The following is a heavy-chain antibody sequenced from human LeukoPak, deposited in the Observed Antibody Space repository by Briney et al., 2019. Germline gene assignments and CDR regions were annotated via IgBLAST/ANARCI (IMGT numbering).Heavy chain of an antibody. CDR3: ARGRPGNYFDY. CDR1: GFTFNSNW. D-gene: IGHD1-26*01. CDR2: ISSDGSST. Sequence: GGSLRLSCAASGFTFNSNWMYWVRQAPGKGLVWVSYISSDGSSTNYADSVKGRFTISRGNAKNTLYVQMNSLRADDTAVYYCARGRPGNYFDYWGQGTLVTVSS. V-gene: IGHV3-74*01. J-gene: IGHJ4*02.